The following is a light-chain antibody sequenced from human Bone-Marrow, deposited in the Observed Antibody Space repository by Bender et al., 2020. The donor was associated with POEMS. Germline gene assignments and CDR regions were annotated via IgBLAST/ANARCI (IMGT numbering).Light chain of an antibody. J-gene: IGLJ2*01. CDR2: YDD. Sequence: QSVLTQPPSVSGTPGQRVTISCSGSSSSIGSNSVTWYQQLPGTAPKLLIYYDDLLSSGVSDRFSGSKSGTSASLAISGLQSEDEADYYCAAWDDSLYAVVFGGGTKVTVL. CDR3: AAWDDSLYAVV. V-gene: IGLV1-44*01. CDR1: SSSIGSNS.